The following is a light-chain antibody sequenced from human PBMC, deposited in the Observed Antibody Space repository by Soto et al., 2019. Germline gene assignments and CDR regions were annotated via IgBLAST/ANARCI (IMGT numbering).Light chain of an antibody. CDR3: QSYDSSLSGDV. CDR1: SSNIGAGYE. Sequence: QSVLTQPPSVSEAPGQRVTISCTGSSSNIGAGYEAHWYQQVPGTAPKLLIYENNNRPSGVPDRFSGSKSGTSASLAITGRQAEDEDEYYCQSYDSSLSGDVFGTGTKLTVL. CDR2: ENN. V-gene: IGLV1-40*01. J-gene: IGLJ1*01.